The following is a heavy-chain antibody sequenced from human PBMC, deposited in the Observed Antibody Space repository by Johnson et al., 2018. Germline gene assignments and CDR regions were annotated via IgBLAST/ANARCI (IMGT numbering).Heavy chain of an antibody. Sequence: QVQLVQSGGGVVQPGRSLRLSCAASGFVFSGFAMHWVRQPPGKGLEWVAIIWYDGRQKYYADFVRGRLTISRDNSKNIVYLEMSSLRVDDTAVYFCAREGNGDHGMGVWGQGTTVSVSS. D-gene: IGHD4-17*01. CDR1: GFVFSGFA. CDR2: IWYDGRQK. V-gene: IGHV3-33*01. J-gene: IGHJ6*02. CDR3: AREGNGDHGMGV.